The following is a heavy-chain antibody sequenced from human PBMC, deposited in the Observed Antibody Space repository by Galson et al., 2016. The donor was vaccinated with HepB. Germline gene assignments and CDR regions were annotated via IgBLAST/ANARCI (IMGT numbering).Heavy chain of an antibody. CDR3: AKDKVSFDYYGMDV. CDR1: GFIFGEYA. J-gene: IGHJ6*02. CDR2: ITWNSGAI. Sequence: SLRLSCAASGFIFGEYAMHWVRQAPGKGLEWVSGITWNSGAIAYADSVKGRFTISRDNAKNTLYLQMNSLRGDDTALYYCAKDKVSFDYYGMDVWGQGTTVTVSS. V-gene: IGHV3-9*01. D-gene: IGHD2-8*01.